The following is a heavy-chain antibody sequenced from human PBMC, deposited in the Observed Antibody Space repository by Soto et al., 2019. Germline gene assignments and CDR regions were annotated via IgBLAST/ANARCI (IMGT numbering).Heavy chain of an antibody. CDR1: GGSFSDYR. V-gene: IGHV4-34*01. D-gene: IGHD2-2*01. CDR2: INHSGST. CDR3: ARGWQYQLLLDV. Sequence: QVQLRQWGAGLLKPSETLSLTCTVFGGSFSDYRWTWIRQSPGRGLEWIGEINHSGSTNYNPSLKSRVTISVDTSNNQFSLKVNSVTAADTAVYYCARGWQYQLLLDVWGKGATVTVFS. J-gene: IGHJ6*04.